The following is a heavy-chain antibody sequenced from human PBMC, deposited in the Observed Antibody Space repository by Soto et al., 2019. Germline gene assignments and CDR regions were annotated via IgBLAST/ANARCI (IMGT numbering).Heavy chain of an antibody. CDR1: GFTFSGSA. V-gene: IGHV3-73*01. CDR3: TRNSGSYFDYYGMDV. Sequence: PGGSLRLSCAASGFTFSGSAMHWVRQASGKGLEWVGRIRSKANSYATAYAASVKGRFTISRDDSKNTAYLQMNSLKTEDTAVYYCTRNSGSYFDYYGMDVWGQGTTVTV. J-gene: IGHJ6*02. D-gene: IGHD3-10*01. CDR2: IRSKANSYAT.